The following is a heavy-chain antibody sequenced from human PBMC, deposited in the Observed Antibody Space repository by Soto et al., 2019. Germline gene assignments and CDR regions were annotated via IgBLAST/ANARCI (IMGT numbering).Heavy chain of an antibody. CDR3: ARQRPTDGRWEFANYYGMDV. V-gene: IGHV4-39*01. J-gene: IGHJ6*02. CDR1: GGSISSSSFY. CDR2: IYYSGST. Sequence: SETLSLTCTVSGGSISSSSFYWGWIRQPPGKGLESIAAIYYSGSTKYNPSLKSRVTISVDTSKNQFSLKLSSVTAADTAVYYCARQRPTDGRWEFANYYGMDVWGQGTPVTVSS. D-gene: IGHD1-26*01.